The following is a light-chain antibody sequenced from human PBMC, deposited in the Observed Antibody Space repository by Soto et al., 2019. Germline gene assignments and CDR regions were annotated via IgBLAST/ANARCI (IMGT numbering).Light chain of an antibody. CDR3: QQQGGSDFT. J-gene: IGKJ3*01. V-gene: IGKV3-20*01. Sequence: DIVLTQSPGTLSSSPRESATLSCKASESVYINSFAWYQQKPGQPPRLLIYGASTRATGIPDSLSGSVSGIDLVINIIRLEVEDVELYYCQQQGGSDFTFGPGTRVDIK. CDR2: GAS. CDR1: ESVYINS.